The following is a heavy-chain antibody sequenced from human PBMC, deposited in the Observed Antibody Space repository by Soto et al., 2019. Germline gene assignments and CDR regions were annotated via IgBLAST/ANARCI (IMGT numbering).Heavy chain of an antibody. Sequence: GGSLRLSCAASGFTFSSYEMNWVRQAPGKGLEWVSYISSSGSTIYYADSVKGRFTISRDNAKNSLYLQMNSLRAEDTAVYYCARCPSDYDSSGYYCWFDYWGQGTLVTVSS. J-gene: IGHJ4*02. CDR1: GFTFSSYE. CDR3: ARCPSDYDSSGYYCWFDY. D-gene: IGHD3-22*01. V-gene: IGHV3-48*03. CDR2: ISSSGSTI.